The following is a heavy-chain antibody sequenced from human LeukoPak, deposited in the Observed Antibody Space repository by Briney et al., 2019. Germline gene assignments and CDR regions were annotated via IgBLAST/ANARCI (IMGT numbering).Heavy chain of an antibody. V-gene: IGHV5-51*01. CDR3: ARQAGGTGSGSYYVY. CDR1: GYSFTNYR. CDR2: IYAGDSDT. Sequence: GEPLKISCKGSGYSFTNYRIGWVRQMPGKGLEWMGIIYAGDSDTRYSPSFQGQVTISADKSISTAYLQWSSLKASDTAMYYCARQAGGTGSGSYYVYWGQGTLVTVSS. J-gene: IGHJ4*02. D-gene: IGHD3-10*01.